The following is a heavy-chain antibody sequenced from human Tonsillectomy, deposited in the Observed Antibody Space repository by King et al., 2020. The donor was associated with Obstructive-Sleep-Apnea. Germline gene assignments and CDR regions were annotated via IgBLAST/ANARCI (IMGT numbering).Heavy chain of an antibody. CDR1: GFSLTTSGVA. D-gene: IGHD3-10*01. J-gene: IGHJ6*02. CDR3: AHSRTYYYGSGTYYHYFGMDV. Sequence: FTLKESGPTLVKPTQTLTLTCTFSGFSLTTSGVAVGWIRQPPGKALEWLALIYWDDDKRYSPSLKSRLTITKDTSKNQVVLTMTNMDPVDTATYYCAHSRTYYYGSGTYYHYFGMDVWGQGTTVTVSS. CDR2: IYWDDDK. V-gene: IGHV2-5*02.